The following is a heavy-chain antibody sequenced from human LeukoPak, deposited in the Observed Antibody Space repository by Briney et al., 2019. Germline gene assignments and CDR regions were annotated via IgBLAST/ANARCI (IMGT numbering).Heavy chain of an antibody. Sequence: PGGSLRLSCAASGFTFRSSWMHWVRQGPGKGLVWVSRINGDGRSTSYADSVKGRFTVSRDNAKNSLYLQMNSLRAEDTAVYHCARGGGGYVGFDYWGQGTLVTVSS. J-gene: IGHJ4*02. CDR3: ARGGGGYVGFDY. CDR1: GFTFRSSW. D-gene: IGHD5-12*01. V-gene: IGHV3-74*01. CDR2: INGDGRST.